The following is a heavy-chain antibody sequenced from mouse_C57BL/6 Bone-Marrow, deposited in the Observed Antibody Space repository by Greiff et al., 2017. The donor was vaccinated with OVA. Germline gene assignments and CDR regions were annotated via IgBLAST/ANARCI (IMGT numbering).Heavy chain of an antibody. CDR2: ISYDGSN. CDR1: GYSITSGYY. CDR3: ARDSHYYYGWVYFDG. J-gene: IGHJ2*01. Sequence: DVKLVESGPGLVKPSQSLSLTCSVTGYSITSGYYWNWIRQFPGNKLEWMGYISYDGSNNYNPSLKNRISITRDTSKNQFFLKLNSVTTEDTATYCCARDSHYYYGWVYFDGWGQGTTLTVSS. D-gene: IGHD1-1*01. V-gene: IGHV3-6*01.